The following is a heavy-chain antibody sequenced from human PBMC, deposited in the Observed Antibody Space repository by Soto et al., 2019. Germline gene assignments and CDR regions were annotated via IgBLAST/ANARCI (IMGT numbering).Heavy chain of an antibody. CDR3: AKHPAAAGESYFFES. J-gene: IGHJ4*02. D-gene: IGHD6-13*01. V-gene: IGHV4-39*01. CDR2: IYYRGSA. Sequence: PSETLSLTCAVSGGSISTTSFHWACVRQPPGKGLEWIGSIYYRGSAYYNPALKSRVTMSVDTSKNQFSLRLTSVTAADTAVYSCAKHPAAAGESYFFESWGQGTRVTVSS. CDR1: GGSISTTSFH.